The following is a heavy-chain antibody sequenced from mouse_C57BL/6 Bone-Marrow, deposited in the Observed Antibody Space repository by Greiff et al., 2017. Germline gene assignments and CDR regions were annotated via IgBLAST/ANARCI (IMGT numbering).Heavy chain of an antibody. J-gene: IGHJ2*01. CDR1: GYTFTSYT. D-gene: IGHD1-1*01. CDR2: INPSSGYT. CDR3: ARSGYYGSSYGSGYVY. Sequence: QVQLQQSGAELARPGASVKMSCKASGYTFTSYTMHWVKQRPGQGLEWIGYINPSSGYTKYNQKFKDKATLTADKSSSTAYMQLSSLTSEDSAVYYCARSGYYGSSYGSGYVYWGQGTTLTVSS. V-gene: IGHV1-4*01.